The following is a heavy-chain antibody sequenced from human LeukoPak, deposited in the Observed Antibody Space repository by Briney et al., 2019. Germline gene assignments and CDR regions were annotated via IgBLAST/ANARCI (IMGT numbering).Heavy chain of an antibody. CDR3: APYLHLGIAVIGGGFDL. J-gene: IGHJ5*02. Sequence: SETLSLTCTVSGGSISSSSYYWGWIRQPPGKGLEWIGSIYYSGSTDYNPSLKSRVTISVDTPKNQFSLKLSSVTAADTAVYYCAPYLHLGIAVIGGGFDLWGQGTLVTVSS. V-gene: IGHV4-39*07. D-gene: IGHD6-19*01. CDR2: IYYSGST. CDR1: GGSISSSSYY.